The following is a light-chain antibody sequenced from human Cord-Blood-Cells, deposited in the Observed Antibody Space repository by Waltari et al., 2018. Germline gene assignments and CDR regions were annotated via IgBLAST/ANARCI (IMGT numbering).Light chain of an antibody. CDR1: QSVSSSY. Sequence: EIVLTQSPCTLSLSPGERATLSCRASQSVSSSYLAWYQHKPGHAPRPLIYGASSRATGIPDRFSGSGAGTDFTLTISRREPEDFAVYYCQQYGSSLLTPGAGTKVAIK. J-gene: IGKJ4*01. V-gene: IGKV3-20*01. CDR2: GAS. CDR3: QQYGSSLLT.